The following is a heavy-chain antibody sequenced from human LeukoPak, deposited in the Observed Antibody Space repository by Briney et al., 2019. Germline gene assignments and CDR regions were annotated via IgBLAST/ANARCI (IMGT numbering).Heavy chain of an antibody. V-gene: IGHV1-69*04. CDR3: ARSSDYYDSSGYYYNPFDY. J-gene: IGHJ4*02. CDR1: GGTFSSYA. Sequence: SVKLSCKASGGTFSSYAISWVRQAPGQGLEWMGRIIPIPGIANYAQKFQGRVTITADKSTNTAYMELSSLRSEDTAVYYCARSSDYYDSSGYYYNPFDYWGQGTLVTVSS. CDR2: IIPIPGIA. D-gene: IGHD3-22*01.